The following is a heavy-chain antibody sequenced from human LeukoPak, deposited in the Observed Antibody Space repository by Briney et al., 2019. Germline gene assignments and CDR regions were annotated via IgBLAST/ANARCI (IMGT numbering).Heavy chain of an antibody. Sequence: SETLSLTCTVSGGSISSGSYYWSWIRQPAGKGLEWIGRIYTSGSTNYNPSLKSRVTISVDTSKNQFSLKLSSVTAADTAVYYCARDLADKTTYYYGSSGTDAFDIWGQGTMVTVSS. CDR3: ARDLADKTTYYYGSSGTDAFDI. J-gene: IGHJ3*02. CDR1: GGSISSGSYY. CDR2: IYTSGST. D-gene: IGHD3-22*01. V-gene: IGHV4-61*02.